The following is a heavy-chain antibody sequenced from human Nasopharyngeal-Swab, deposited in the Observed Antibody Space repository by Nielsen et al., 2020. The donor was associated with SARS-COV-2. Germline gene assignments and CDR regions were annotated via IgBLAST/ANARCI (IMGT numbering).Heavy chain of an antibody. CDR3: ARVNPISGSYYDAIDI. V-gene: IGHV3-73*01. CDR2: IRSKVNSYAT. CDR1: GFSFSVSS. J-gene: IGHJ3*02. D-gene: IGHD1-26*01. Sequence: GGSLRLYCAASGFSFSVSSLNWVRQASGQGLEWVGRIRSKVNSYATTYGVSVKGRFTISRDDSKNTAYLQMNSLKTEDTAVYYCARVNPISGSYYDAIDIWGQGTMGTVSS.